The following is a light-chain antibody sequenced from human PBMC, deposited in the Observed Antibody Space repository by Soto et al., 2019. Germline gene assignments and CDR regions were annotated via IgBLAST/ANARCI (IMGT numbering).Light chain of an antibody. CDR1: QSISSY. J-gene: IGKJ2*01. Sequence: DIQMTQSPSSLSASVGDRVTITCRASQSISSYLNWYQQKPGKAPKLLIYAASSLQSGVQSSFSGSGSGTDFNLTISSLPPEDFATYYCQQSYTTPYTFGQGTNLEIK. V-gene: IGKV1-39*01. CDR3: QQSYTTPYT. CDR2: AAS.